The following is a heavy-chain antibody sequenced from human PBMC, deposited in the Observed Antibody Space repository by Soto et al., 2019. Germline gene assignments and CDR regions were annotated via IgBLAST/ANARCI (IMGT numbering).Heavy chain of an antibody. V-gene: IGHV1-8*01. J-gene: IGHJ6*02. CDR2: MNPNSGNT. D-gene: IGHD1-7*01. CDR1: AYTFTRYY. CDR3: ARYNWNYPYYYYGMDV. Sequence: AVKPTCKDSAYTFTRYYINWVRQATGQGLEWMGWMNPNSGNTGYAQKFQGRVTMTRNTSISTAYMELSSLRSEDTAVYYCARYNWNYPYYYYGMDVWG.